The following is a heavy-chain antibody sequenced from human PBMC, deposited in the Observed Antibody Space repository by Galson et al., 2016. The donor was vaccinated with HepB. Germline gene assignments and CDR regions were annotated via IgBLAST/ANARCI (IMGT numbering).Heavy chain of an antibody. V-gene: IGHV3-7*03. D-gene: IGHD6-19*01. J-gene: IGHJ1*01. Sequence: SLRLSCAASGFTFSRFWMNWVRQAPGKGLEWVASIKEDGSKTSYVDSVKGRFTISRDNVENSLYLQMNSLRAEDTAVYYCAGYRDEAGWNFQHWGQGTLVT. CDR3: AGYRDEAGWNFQH. CDR1: GFTFSRFW. CDR2: IKEDGSKT.